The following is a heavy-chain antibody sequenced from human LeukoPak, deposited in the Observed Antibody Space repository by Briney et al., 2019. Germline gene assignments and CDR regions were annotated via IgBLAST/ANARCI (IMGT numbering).Heavy chain of an antibody. J-gene: IGHJ4*02. CDR3: AREGGNYDYVWGSYRYTRPIDY. CDR2: INHSGST. Sequence: PSETLSLTCAVYGGSFSGYYWSWIRQPPGKGLEWIGEINHSGSTNYNPSLKSRVTISVDTSKNQFSLKLSSVTAADTAVYYCAREGGNYDYVWGSYRYTRPIDYWGQGTLVTVSS. V-gene: IGHV4-34*01. CDR1: GGSFSGYY. D-gene: IGHD3-16*02.